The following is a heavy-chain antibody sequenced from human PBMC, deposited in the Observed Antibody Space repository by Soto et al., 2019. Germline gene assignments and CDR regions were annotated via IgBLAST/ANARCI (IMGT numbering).Heavy chain of an antibody. D-gene: IGHD5-18*01. CDR3: ASRAYDGPGYYDF. J-gene: IGHJ4*02. Sequence: QVQIVPSGAEVKKPGASVKVSCEASGYTFTRYYIHWVRQAPGHRLEWMGWINASNGDTRYSQKFHGRVTITRDTTASTAYLELSSLTSEDTAVYYCASRAYDGPGYYDFWGQGTLVTVSS. CDR1: GYTFTRYY. CDR2: INASNGDT. V-gene: IGHV1-3*01.